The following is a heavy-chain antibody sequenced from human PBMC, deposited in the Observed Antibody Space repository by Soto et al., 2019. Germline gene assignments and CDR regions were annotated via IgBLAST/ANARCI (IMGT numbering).Heavy chain of an antibody. CDR3: ARLAGGSGSRSWFDP. CDR2: IYYSGST. D-gene: IGHD3-10*01. V-gene: IGHV4-31*03. Sequence: QVQLQESGPGLVKPSQTLSLTCTVSGGSISSGGYYWSWIRQHPGKGLEWIGYIYYSGSTYYNPSLKSRVTIAVDTSKHQFSLKLSSVTAADTAVYYCARLAGGSGSRSWFDPWGQGTLVTVSS. CDR1: GGSISSGGYY. J-gene: IGHJ5*02.